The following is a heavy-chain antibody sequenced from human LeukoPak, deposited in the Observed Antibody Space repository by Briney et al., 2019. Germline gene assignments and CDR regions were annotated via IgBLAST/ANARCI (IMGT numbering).Heavy chain of an antibody. CDR2: ISGSGGST. Sequence: PGGSLRLSCAASGFTFSSYAMSWVRQAPGRGLEWVSAISGSGGSTYYADSVKRRFAISRDNSKNTPYLQMNSLRAEDTAVYYCAKADYDILGFDYWGQGTLVTVSS. CDR3: AKADYDILGFDY. D-gene: IGHD3-9*01. J-gene: IGHJ4*02. V-gene: IGHV3-23*01. CDR1: GFTFSSYA.